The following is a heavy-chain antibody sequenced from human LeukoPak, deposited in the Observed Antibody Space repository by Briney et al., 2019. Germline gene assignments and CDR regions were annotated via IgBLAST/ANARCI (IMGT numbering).Heavy chain of an antibody. CDR2: ISSSSSYI. D-gene: IGHD3-22*01. Sequence: GGSLRLSCAASGFTFSSYSMNWVRQAPGRGLEWVSSISSSSSYIYYADSVKGRFTISRDNAKNSLYLQMNSLRAEDTAVYYCASIIRYYYDSSGFPSGWGQGTLVTVSS. V-gene: IGHV3-21*01. J-gene: IGHJ4*02. CDR1: GFTFSSYS. CDR3: ASIIRYYYDSSGFPSG.